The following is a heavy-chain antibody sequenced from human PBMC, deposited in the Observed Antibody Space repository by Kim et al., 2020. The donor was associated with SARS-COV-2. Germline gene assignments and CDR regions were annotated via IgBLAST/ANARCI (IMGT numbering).Heavy chain of an antibody. V-gene: IGHV7-4-1*02. J-gene: IGHJ4*02. CDR2: INTNTGNP. D-gene: IGHD3-3*01. Sequence: ASVNVSCKASGYTFTSYAMNWVRQAPGQGLEWMGWINTNTGNPTYAQGFTGRFVFSLDTSVSTAYLQISSLKAEDTAVYYCARDGAGDYDFWSGYSTPYYFDYWGQGTLVTVSS. CDR1: GYTFTSYA. CDR3: ARDGAGDYDFWSGYSTPYYFDY.